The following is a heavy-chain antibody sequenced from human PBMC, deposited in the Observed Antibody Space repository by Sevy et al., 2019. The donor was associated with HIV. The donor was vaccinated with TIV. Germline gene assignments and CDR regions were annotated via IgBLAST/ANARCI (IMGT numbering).Heavy chain of an antibody. J-gene: IGHJ4*02. V-gene: IGHV3-23*01. Sequence: GGSLRLSCTASGFSFSDYAMSWVRQAPGKGLEWVSIFSDSADSTYYADSVRGRFTMSRDNSKNTLFRQMNSLRAEDTAVYFCAKGPMMEAIYTYYVDYWGPGTLVTVSS. CDR1: GFSFSDYA. CDR3: AKGPMMEAIYTYYVDY. CDR2: FSDSADST. D-gene: IGHD2-2*02.